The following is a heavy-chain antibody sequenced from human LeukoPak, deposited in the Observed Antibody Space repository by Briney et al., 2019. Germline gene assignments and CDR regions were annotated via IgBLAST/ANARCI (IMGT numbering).Heavy chain of an antibody. CDR1: EYSFATYW. Sequence: GESLKISCQGSEYSFATYWIAWLRQVPGKGLEWMGIISPSDSDTRYSPSFQGQVTISADKSIKTAYLQWSSLKASDTAMCYCAGPLQGIVGATDFDYWGQGTLVTVSS. CDR3: AGPLQGIVGATDFDY. CDR2: ISPSDSDT. D-gene: IGHD1-26*01. J-gene: IGHJ4*02. V-gene: IGHV5-51*01.